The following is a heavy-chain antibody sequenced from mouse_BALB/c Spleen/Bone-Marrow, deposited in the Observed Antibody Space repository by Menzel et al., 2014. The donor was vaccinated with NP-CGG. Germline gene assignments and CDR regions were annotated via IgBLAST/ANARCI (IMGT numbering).Heavy chain of an antibody. V-gene: IGHV5-6-5*01. D-gene: IGHD2-4*01. CDR1: GFTFSSYA. Sequence: EVKLMESGGGSVKPGGSLKLSCAGSGFTFSSYAMSWGRQTPEKRLEWVASISSGGGTYYPASVKGRFTISRDNVRNILYLQMSSLRSEDTAMYYCARGGGLRGLYPMDYWGQGTSVTVSS. J-gene: IGHJ4*01. CDR3: ARGGGLRGLYPMDY. CDR2: ISSGGGT.